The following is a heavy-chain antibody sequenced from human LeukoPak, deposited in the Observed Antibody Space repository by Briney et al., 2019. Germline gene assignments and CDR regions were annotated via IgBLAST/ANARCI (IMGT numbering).Heavy chain of an antibody. D-gene: IGHD2-21*01. CDR1: GFTFSSYW. CDR2: INQGGSEK. V-gene: IGHV3-7*05. CDR3: VRLFCGGGNCESYFHY. J-gene: IGHJ4*02. Sequence: GGSLRLSCAASGFTFSSYWMTWVRQVPGKGLEWVANINQGGSEKYYVDSVKGRFTISRDNAKNSLYLQMNSLRAEDTAVYYCVRLFCGGGNCESYFHYWGQETLVTVSA.